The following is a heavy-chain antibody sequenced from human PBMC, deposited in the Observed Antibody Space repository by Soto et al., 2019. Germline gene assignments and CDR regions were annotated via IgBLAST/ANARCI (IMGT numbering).Heavy chain of an antibody. CDR2: ISSSGSTI. CDR3: ARAQDYYDSTDAFDI. CDR1: GFTFSSYE. V-gene: IGHV3-48*03. J-gene: IGHJ3*02. Sequence: SLRLSCAAFGFTFSSYEMNWVRQAPGKGLEWVSYISSSGSTIYYADSVKGRFTISRDNAKNSLYLQMNSLRAEDTAVYYCARAQDYYDSTDAFDIWGQGTMVTVSS. D-gene: IGHD3-22*01.